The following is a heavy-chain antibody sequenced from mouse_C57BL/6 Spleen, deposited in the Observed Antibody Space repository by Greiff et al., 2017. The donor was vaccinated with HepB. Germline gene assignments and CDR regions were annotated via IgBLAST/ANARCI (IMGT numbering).Heavy chain of an antibody. V-gene: IGHV1-62-2*01. CDR2: FYPGSGSI. D-gene: IGHD1-1*01. CDR1: GYTFTEYT. J-gene: IGHJ1*03. CDR3: ARHEEDYYGSSYWYFDV. Sequence: VQLQQSGAELVKPGASVKLSCKASGYTFTEYTIHWVKQRSGQGLEWIGWFYPGSGSIKYNEKFKDKATLTADKSSSTVYMELSRLTSEDSAVYFCARHEEDYYGSSYWYFDVWGTGTTVTVSS.